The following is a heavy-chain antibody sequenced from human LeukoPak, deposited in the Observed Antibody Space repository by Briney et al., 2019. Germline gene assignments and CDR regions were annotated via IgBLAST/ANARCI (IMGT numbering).Heavy chain of an antibody. CDR1: GGSLSSYY. CDR2: ISYSGST. Sequence: PSETLSLTCTVSGGSLSSYYWSWIRQPPGKELEWIGHISYSGSTNYNPSLKSRVTISVDTSKNQFSLNLSSVTAADTAVYYCARPSRTGSGWDAFDTWGQGTMVTVSS. D-gene: IGHD3-3*01. V-gene: IGHV4-59*08. J-gene: IGHJ3*02. CDR3: ARPSRTGSGWDAFDT.